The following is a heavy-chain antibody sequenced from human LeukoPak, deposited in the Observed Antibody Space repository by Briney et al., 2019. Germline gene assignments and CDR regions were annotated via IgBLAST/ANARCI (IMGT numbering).Heavy chain of an antibody. CDR3: AKKWGVVTTTLDNFDY. CDR1: GFTFSNYA. J-gene: IGHJ4*02. D-gene: IGHD3-10*01. CDR2: ISGGGSST. Sequence: GGSLRLSCAASGFTFSNYAMNWVRQAPGKGLEWVSGISGGGSSTYYADSVKGRFTISRDNSKNTLYLQMNSLTDEDTAVYYCAKKWGVVTTTLDNFDYRGQGALVTVSS. V-gene: IGHV3-23*01.